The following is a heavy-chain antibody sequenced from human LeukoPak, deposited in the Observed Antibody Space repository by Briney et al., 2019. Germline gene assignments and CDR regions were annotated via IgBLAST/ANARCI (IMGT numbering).Heavy chain of an antibody. CDR2: IHSGGST. V-gene: IGHV3-53*01. CDR3: ASMVRGVIIKG. D-gene: IGHD3-10*01. Sequence: GGSLRLSCAASGFTVSSNYMSWVRQAPGKGREWVSVIHSGGSTYYADSVKGRFTISRDNSKNTLYLQMNSLRAEDTAVYYCASMVRGVIIKGWGQGTLVTVSS. J-gene: IGHJ4*02. CDR1: GFTVSSNY.